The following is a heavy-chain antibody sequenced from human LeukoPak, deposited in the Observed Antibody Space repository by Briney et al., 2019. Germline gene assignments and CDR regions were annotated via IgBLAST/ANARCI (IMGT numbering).Heavy chain of an antibody. CDR3: ARRPVATITFDY. J-gene: IGHJ4*02. CDR2: VYYSGTT. D-gene: IGHD5-12*01. CDR1: GGSINSSPYY. V-gene: IGHV4-39*01. Sequence: SETLSLTCTVSGGSINSSPYYWGWIRQPPGKGLEWIGNVYYSGTTYYNPSLKSRVTISVDTSKNQFSLELGSVTAADTAVYYCARRPVATITFDYWGQGTLVTVSS.